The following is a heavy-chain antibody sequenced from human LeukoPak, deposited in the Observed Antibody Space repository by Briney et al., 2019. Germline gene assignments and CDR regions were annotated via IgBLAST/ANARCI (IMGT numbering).Heavy chain of an antibody. CDR2: IWYDGSNK. V-gene: IGHV3-33*06. CDR1: GFAFSTYG. Sequence: GGSLRLSCAASGFAFSTYGMHWVRQAPGKGLEWVAVIWYDGSNKYYADSVKGRFTISRDNSKNTLYLQMNSLRAEDTAVYYCAKRVVVAVAEYFDFWGQGTLVTVSS. D-gene: IGHD6-19*01. J-gene: IGHJ4*02. CDR3: AKRVVVAVAEYFDF.